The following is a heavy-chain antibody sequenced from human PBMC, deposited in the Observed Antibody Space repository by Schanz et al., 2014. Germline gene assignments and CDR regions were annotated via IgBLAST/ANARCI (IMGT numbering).Heavy chain of an antibody. V-gene: IGHV3-30*02. Sequence: QVQLVESGGGVVQPGGSLRLSCAASGFTFSTYGMHWVRQAPGKGLEWVAFIRDDGTYQNYADSVKGRFTISRDNSKNTLYLQMNSLRAEDTAVYYCIRGDIMVVPVAHFWGQGILVTVSS. J-gene: IGHJ4*02. CDR3: IRGDIMVVPVAHF. D-gene: IGHD2-2*01. CDR2: IRDDGTYQ. CDR1: GFTFSTYG.